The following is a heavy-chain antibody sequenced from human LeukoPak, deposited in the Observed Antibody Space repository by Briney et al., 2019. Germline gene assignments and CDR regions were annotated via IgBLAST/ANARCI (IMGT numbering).Heavy chain of an antibody. D-gene: IGHD3-10*01. CDR3: ARVSRYYGSGSYYKYNWFDP. CDR2: INHSGST. CDR1: GGSLSGYY. J-gene: IGHJ5*02. V-gene: IGHV4-34*01. Sequence: PSEPLSLTCAVYGGSLSGYYWSWIRETPGTGLEWIGEINHSGSTKYNPSLKSRVTISVDTSKDQFSLKLSSVTAADTAVYYCARVSRYYGSGSYYKYNWFDPWGQGTLVTVSS.